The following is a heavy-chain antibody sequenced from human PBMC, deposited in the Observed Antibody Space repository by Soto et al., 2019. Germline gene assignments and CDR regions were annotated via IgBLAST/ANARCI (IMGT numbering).Heavy chain of an antibody. Sequence: EVQLVESGGGLVQPGGSLRLSCAASGFTFSSHSMNWVRQAPGKGLEWVSYISSSSSTIYYADSVKGRFTISRDNAKNSLYLQMNSLRAEDTAVYYCARVRYSSSLYYFDYWGQGTLVTVSS. V-gene: IGHV3-48*01. D-gene: IGHD6-13*01. CDR1: GFTFSSHS. J-gene: IGHJ4*02. CDR3: ARVRYSSSLYYFDY. CDR2: ISSSSSTI.